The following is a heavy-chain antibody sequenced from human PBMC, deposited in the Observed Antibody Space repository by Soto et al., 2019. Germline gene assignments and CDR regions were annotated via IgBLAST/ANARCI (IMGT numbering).Heavy chain of an antibody. V-gene: IGHV4-30-4*01. CDR3: ARVPTDGYYGMDV. Sequence: SETLSLTCTVSGGSISSGDYYWSWIRQPPGKGLEWIGYIYYSGSTYYNPSLKSRVTISVDTSKNQFSLKLSSVTAADTAVYYCARVPTDGYYGMDVWGQGTTVTVS. CDR1: GGSISSGDYY. J-gene: IGHJ6*02. CDR2: IYYSGST.